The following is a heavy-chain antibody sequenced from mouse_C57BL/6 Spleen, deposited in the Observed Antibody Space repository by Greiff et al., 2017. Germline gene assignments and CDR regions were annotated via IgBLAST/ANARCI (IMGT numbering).Heavy chain of an antibody. CDR3: ARSTWRYYAMDY. CDR1: GYAFSSSW. CDR2: IYPGDGDT. J-gene: IGHJ4*01. Sequence: QVQLQQSGPELVKPGASVKISCKASGYAFSSSWMNWVKQRPGKGLEWIGRIYPGDGDTNYNGKFKGKATLTADKSSSPAYMQLSSLTSEYSAVYVCARSTWRYYAMDYWGQGTSVTVSS. D-gene: IGHD2-1*01. V-gene: IGHV1-82*01.